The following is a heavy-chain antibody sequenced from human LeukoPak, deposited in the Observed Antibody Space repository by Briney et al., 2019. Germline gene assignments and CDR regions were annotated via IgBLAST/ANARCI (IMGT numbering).Heavy chain of an antibody. J-gene: IGHJ5*02. V-gene: IGHV1-2*02. CDR1: GYTFTGYY. D-gene: IGHD6-13*01. Sequence: ASMKVSCKASGYTFTGYYMHWVRQAPGQGLEWMGWINPNSGGTNYAQKFQGRVTMTRDTSISTAYMELSRLRSDDTAVYYCARALQQLGHGWFDPWGQGTLVTVSS. CDR3: ARALQQLGHGWFDP. CDR2: INPNSGGT.